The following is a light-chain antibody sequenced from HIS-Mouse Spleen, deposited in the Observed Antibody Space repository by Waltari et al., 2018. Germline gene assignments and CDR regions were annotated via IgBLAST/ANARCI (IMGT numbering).Light chain of an antibody. CDR2: RNN. V-gene: IGLV1-47*01. CDR1: SSNIGSNY. CDR3: AAWDDSLSGHVV. Sequence: QSVLTQPPSASGTPGQRVTISCSGSSSNIGSNYVYWYQQLPGTAPKLLIYRNNQRPSGVPGRFSGSKSGTSAYLAISGLRSEDEADYYCAAWDDSLSGHVVFGGGTKLTVL. J-gene: IGLJ2*01.